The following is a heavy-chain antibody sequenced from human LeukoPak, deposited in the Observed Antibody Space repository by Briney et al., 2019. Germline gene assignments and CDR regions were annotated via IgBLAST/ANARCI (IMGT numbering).Heavy chain of an antibody. CDR3: AKDGGYYYDSSGYYPFDY. Sequence: GGSLRLSCAASGFTFSSYAMSWVRQAPGKGLEWVSAISGSGGSTYYVDSVKGRFTISRDNSKNTLYLQMNSLRAEDTAVYYCAKDGGYYYDSSGYYPFDYWGQGTLVTVSS. V-gene: IGHV3-23*01. D-gene: IGHD3-22*01. CDR2: ISGSGGST. CDR1: GFTFSSYA. J-gene: IGHJ4*02.